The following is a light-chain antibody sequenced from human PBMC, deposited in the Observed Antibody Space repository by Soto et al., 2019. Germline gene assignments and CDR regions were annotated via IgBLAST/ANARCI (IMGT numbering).Light chain of an antibody. CDR2: DAS. V-gene: IGKV3-11*01. Sequence: EVVLTQSPVTLSLSPGQRATLSCRASQSFRGLLAWYQQKPGQAPRLLIYDASNRATGIPARFSGSGSGTEFTLTISSLQSEDFATYYCQQYYSYPWTFGQGTKVDI. J-gene: IGKJ1*01. CDR3: QQYYSYPWT. CDR1: QSFRGL.